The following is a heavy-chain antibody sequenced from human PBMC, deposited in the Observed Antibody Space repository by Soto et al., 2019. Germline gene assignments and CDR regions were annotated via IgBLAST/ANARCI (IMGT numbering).Heavy chain of an antibody. D-gene: IGHD5-18*01. CDR3: ARDRHSVGPLANEAVDV. V-gene: IGHV1-3*01. J-gene: IGHJ3*01. Sequence: QVQLVQSGAELKKPGASVNISCTASGFTFSDNLINWVRQTPGQGLEWMGWLNPDTGNTRYSETFQGRVTISRHSSASIAYLALSERENEDTALYFCARDRHSVGPLANEAVDVRGQGPMITVSS. CDR1: GFTFSDNL. CDR2: LNPDTGNT.